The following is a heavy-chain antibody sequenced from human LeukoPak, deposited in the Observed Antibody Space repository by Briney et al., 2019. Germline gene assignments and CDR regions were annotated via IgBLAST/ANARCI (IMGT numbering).Heavy chain of an antibody. J-gene: IGHJ4*02. CDR2: IVVGSGNT. CDR3: ATGVTGYYFPPDY. D-gene: IGHD3-9*01. Sequence: SVKVSCKVSGFTFTSSTVQWVRQARGQRLEWIGWIVVGSGNTNYAQRFQERVTITWDMSTSTAYMELSSLRSEDTAVYYCATGVTGYYFPPDYWGQGTLVTVSS. V-gene: IGHV1-58*01. CDR1: GFTFTSST.